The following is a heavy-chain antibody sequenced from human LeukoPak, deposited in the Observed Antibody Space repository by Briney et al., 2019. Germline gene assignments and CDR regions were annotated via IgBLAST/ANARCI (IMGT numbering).Heavy chain of an antibody. CDR3: ARHPVYDFWSGHTPLWDDY. V-gene: IGHV4-30-2*01. J-gene: IGHJ4*02. CDR2: VSHSGST. CDR1: GDSIGTGPYS. D-gene: IGHD3-3*01. Sequence: SQTLSLTCAVSGDSIGTGPYSWNWIRQTPEMGLEWIGYVSHSGSTYYNPSLKSRVTISVDTSKNQFSLKLSSVTAADTAVYYCARHPVYDFWSGHTPLWDDYWGQGTLVTVSS.